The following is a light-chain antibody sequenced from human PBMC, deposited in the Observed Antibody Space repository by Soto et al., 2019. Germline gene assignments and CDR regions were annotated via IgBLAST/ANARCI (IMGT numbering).Light chain of an antibody. CDR2: EVN. CDR1: SSDVGGYNY. Sequence: SALTQPPSASGSPGQSVTISCTGTSSDVGGYNYVSWYQQNPGKVPKLMIYEVNKRPSGVPDRFSGSKSGNTASLTVSGLQAEDEADYYCTSYAGGNNVFGTGTKLTVL. J-gene: IGLJ1*01. CDR3: TSYAGGNNV. V-gene: IGLV2-8*01.